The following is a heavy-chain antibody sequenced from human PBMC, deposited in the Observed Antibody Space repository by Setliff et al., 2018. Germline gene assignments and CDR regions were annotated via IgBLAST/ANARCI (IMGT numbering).Heavy chain of an antibody. CDR1: GFTFSTYS. Sequence: GSLRLSCAASGFTFSTYSMHWVRQAPGKGLEWVSSISPSSIYIYYADSVKGRFTISRDNAKNSLYLQMNSLGAEDTAVYYCARSPANGGHDAFDIWGQGTMVT. D-gene: IGHD6-25*01. CDR3: ARSPANGGHDAFDI. CDR2: ISPSSIYI. V-gene: IGHV3-21*01. J-gene: IGHJ3*02.